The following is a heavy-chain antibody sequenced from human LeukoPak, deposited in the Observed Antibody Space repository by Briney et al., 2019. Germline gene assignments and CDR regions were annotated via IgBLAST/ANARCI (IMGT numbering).Heavy chain of an antibody. CDR1: GFTFSSYA. J-gene: IGHJ6*02. CDR2: ISTNGGST. V-gene: IGHV3-64D*09. D-gene: IGHD2-2*01. Sequence: GGSLRPSCSASGFTFSSYAMHWVRQAPGKGLEYVSGISTNGGSTYYADSVKGRFTISRDNSKITLYLHMSSLRAEDTAVYSCVKDLGYCTSTSCYWEGMDVWGQGTTVTVSS. CDR3: VKDLGYCTSTSCYWEGMDV.